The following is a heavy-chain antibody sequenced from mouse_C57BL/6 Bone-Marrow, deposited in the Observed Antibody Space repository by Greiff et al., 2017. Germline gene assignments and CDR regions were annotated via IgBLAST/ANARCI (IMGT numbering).Heavy chain of an antibody. V-gene: IGHV1-85*01. CDR2: IYPRDGST. CDR3: ARLEFDGSSGDWYFDV. D-gene: IGHD1-1*01. Sequence: VQLQQSGPELVKPGASVKLSCKASGYTFTSYDINWVKQRPGQGLEWIGWIYPRDGSTKYKEKFKGKATLTVDTSSSTAYMELHSLTSEDSAVYFGARLEFDGSSGDWYFDVWGTGTTVTVSS. J-gene: IGHJ1*03. CDR1: GYTFTSYD.